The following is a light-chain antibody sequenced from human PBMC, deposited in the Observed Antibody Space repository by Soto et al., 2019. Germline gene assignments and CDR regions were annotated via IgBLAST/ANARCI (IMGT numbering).Light chain of an antibody. CDR3: QQCDAWPRT. V-gene: IGKV3-15*01. J-gene: IGKJ1*01. CDR2: GAS. CDR1: QSVGNN. Sequence: EIVMTQSPATLSVSPGERASLSCRASQSVGNNLAWYQQKPGQAPRLLIHGASTRATAIPARFSGSGSGTEFTLTISSLQSVDFAVYYCQQCDAWPRTFGQGTKVEI.